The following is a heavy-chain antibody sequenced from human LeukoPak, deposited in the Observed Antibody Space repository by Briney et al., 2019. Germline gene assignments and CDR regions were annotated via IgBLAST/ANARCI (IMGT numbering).Heavy chain of an antibody. V-gene: IGHV4-61*02. CDR1: GGSISSGSYY. D-gene: IGHD1-1*01. J-gene: IGHJ6*03. CDR2: IYTSGST. CDR3: AREQLARRYYYYYMDV. Sequence: PSETLSLTCTVSGGSISSGSYYWSWIRQPAGKGLEWIGRIYTSGSTNYNPSLKSRVTISVDTSKNQFSLKLSSVTAADTAVYYCAREQLARRYYYYYMDVWGKGTTVTISS.